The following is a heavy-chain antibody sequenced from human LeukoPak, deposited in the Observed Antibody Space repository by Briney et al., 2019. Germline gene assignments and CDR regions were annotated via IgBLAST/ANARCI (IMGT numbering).Heavy chain of an antibody. CDR2: ISYDGSNK. CDR3: ARGGRQQLVLYYYYGMDV. J-gene: IGHJ6*02. V-gene: IGHV3-30*04. Sequence: GGSLRLSCAASGFTFSSYAMHWVRQAPGKGLEWVAVISYDGSNKYYADSVKGRFTISRDNSKNTLYLQMNSLRAEDTAVYYCARGGRQQLVLYYYYGMDVWGQGTTVTVSS. D-gene: IGHD6-13*01. CDR1: GFTFSSYA.